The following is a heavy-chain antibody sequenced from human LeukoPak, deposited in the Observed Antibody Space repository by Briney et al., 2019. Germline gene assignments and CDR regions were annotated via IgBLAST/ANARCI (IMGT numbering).Heavy chain of an antibody. CDR2: ISSTSTYI. J-gene: IGHJ4*02. CDR1: GFTFSSHN. D-gene: IGHD2-15*01. CDR3: ARVRYCSGGSCYILDF. V-gene: IGHV3-21*01. Sequence: PGGSLRLSCATSGFTFSSHNMNWVRQAPGKGLEWVSSISSTSTYIYYADSVKGRFTIPRDNAKNALYLQMNCLRAEDTAVYYCARVRYCSGGSCYILDFWGQGTLVTVSS.